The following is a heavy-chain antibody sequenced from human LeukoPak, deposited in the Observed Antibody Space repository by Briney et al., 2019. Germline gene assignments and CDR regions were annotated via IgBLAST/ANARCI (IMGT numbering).Heavy chain of an antibody. D-gene: IGHD4-23*01. J-gene: IGHJ4*02. CDR3: ARRDYGGKHFDY. CDR1: GYIFTSYW. Sequence: GESLKISCKSSGYIFTSYWIAWVRQMPGKGLEWMGIIYPGDSDTKYSPSFQGQVTISADKSISIAYLQWSSLKASDTAMYYCARRDYGGKHFDYWGQGTLVTVSS. CDR2: IYPGDSDT. V-gene: IGHV5-51*01.